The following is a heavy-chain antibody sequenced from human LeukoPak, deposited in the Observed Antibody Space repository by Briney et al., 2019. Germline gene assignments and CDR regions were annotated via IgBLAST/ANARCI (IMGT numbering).Heavy chain of an antibody. V-gene: IGHV3-11*03. J-gene: IGHJ4*02. CDR3: ARRMTSVTTFDY. D-gene: IGHD4-17*01. Sequence: GGSLRLSCASSGFTFSDYYMSWMRQAPVKGVESVSYISSSSTYTKDADSVKGRFTISRDNARNSLYLQMGSLRADDTGVYYCARRMTSVTTFDYWGQGTLVTVSS. CDR1: GFTFSDYY. CDR2: ISSSSTYT.